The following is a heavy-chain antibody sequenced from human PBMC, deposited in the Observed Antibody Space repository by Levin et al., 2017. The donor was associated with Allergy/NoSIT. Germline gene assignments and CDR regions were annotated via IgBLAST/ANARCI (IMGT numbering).Heavy chain of an antibody. D-gene: IGHD6-19*01. CDR2: IKQDGSEK. J-gene: IGHJ3*02. V-gene: IGHV3-7*01. Sequence: GGSLRLSCAASGFTFSSYWMSWVRQAPGKGLEWVANIKQDGSEKYYVDSVKGRFTISRDNAKNSLYLQMNSLRAEDTAVYYCARALSGWSHAFDIWGQGTMVTVSS. CDR3: ARALSGWSHAFDI. CDR1: GFTFSSYW.